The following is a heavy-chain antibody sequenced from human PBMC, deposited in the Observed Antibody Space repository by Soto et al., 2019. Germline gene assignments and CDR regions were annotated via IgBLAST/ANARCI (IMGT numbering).Heavy chain of an antibody. J-gene: IGHJ4*02. CDR2: ISGSGGTT. Sequence: PGGSLRLSCAASRFTFSSYAMNWVRQAPGQGLEWVSGISGSGGTTNHGDSVKGRFTISRDNSKNTLYLQMNSLRAEDTAVYYCAKGSSGRGPIYFDYWGQGTLVTVSS. CDR1: RFTFSSYA. CDR3: AKGSSGRGPIYFDY. V-gene: IGHV3-23*01. D-gene: IGHD3-22*01.